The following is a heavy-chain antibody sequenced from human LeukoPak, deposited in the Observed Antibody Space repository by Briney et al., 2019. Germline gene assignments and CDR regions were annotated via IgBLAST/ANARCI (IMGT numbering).Heavy chain of an antibody. D-gene: IGHD6-19*01. CDR2: IKQDGSEK. CDR1: GLSISNSW. CDR3: ARLQWQPPDY. J-gene: IGHJ4*02. V-gene: IGHV3-7*03. Sequence: GGSLRLSCAASGLSISNSWMSWFRLAPGKGPEWVANIKQDGSEKYHVDSVKGRFTVSRDNANNLLYLQMDSLRVEDTAVYYCARLQWQPPDYWGQGTLVIVSS.